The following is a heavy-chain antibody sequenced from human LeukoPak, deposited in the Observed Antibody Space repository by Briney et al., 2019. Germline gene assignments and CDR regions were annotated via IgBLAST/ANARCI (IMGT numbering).Heavy chain of an antibody. CDR1: GGSIDSYY. Sequence: AETLSLTCTVSGGSIDSYYWSWIRQPPGKGLEWIGYIYYTGSTEYHPSLKSRVTISLDTSKNQFSLKLTSVTAADTAVYYCARVYQSAEYYFDYWGQGNLVSVSS. V-gene: IGHV4-59*01. CDR3: ARVYQSAEYYFDY. J-gene: IGHJ4*02. D-gene: IGHD2-2*01. CDR2: IYYTGST.